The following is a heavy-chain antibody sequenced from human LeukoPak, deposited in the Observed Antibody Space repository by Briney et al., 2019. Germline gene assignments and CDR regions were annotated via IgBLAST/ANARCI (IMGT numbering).Heavy chain of an antibody. CDR3: AKVDGGYCSSTSCPFDY. CDR1: GFTFSSYA. V-gene: IGHV3-23*01. CDR2: ISGSGGST. J-gene: IGHJ4*02. D-gene: IGHD2-2*01. Sequence: GGSLRLSCAASGFTFSSYAMSWVRQAPGKGLEWVSAISGSGGSTYYADSVKGRLTISRDNSKNTLYLQMNSLRAEDTAVYYCAKVDGGYCSSTSCPFDYWGQGTLVTVSS.